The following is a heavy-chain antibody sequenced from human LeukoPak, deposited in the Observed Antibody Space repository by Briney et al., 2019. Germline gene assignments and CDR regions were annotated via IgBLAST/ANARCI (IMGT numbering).Heavy chain of an antibody. J-gene: IGHJ4*02. CDR1: GFTFSSYA. CDR2: ISYDGSNK. CDR3: ARDTPRGSYRMFDY. Sequence: GRSLRLSCAASGFTFSSYAMPWVRQAPGKGLEWVAVISYDGSNKYYADSVKGRFTISRDNSKNTLYLQMNSLRAEDTAVYYCARDTPRGSYRMFDYWGQGTLVTVSS. D-gene: IGHD1-26*01. V-gene: IGHV3-30-3*01.